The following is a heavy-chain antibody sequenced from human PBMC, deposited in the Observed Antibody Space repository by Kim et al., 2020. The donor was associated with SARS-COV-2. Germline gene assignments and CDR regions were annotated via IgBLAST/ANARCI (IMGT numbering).Heavy chain of an antibody. D-gene: IGHD5-12*01. CDR3: TRDTSGYLYSEH. J-gene: IGHJ4*02. CDR1: GYTFIMYG. CDR2: IHPGSGNT. Sequence: ASVKVSCKASGYTFIMYGVHWVRQAPGQRPEWMGWIHPGSGNTKYSENFQGRVIITRDTSASTVYMELSSLRSEDTAVYYCTRDTSGYLYSEHWGQGTLVTASS. V-gene: IGHV1-3*01.